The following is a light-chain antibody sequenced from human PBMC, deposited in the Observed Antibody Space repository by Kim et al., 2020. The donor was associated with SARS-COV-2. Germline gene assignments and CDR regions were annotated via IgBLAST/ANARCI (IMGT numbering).Light chain of an antibody. CDR1: QTIKNR. J-gene: IGKJ1*01. CDR3: QQSNDWPPLT. CDR2: DAT. Sequence: SPGERAPLACRASQTIKNRLVWYQHRPGQAPRLLIYDATTRATGVSARFIGSGSETDFTLTISSLQSEDFAVYYCQQSNDWPPLTFGQGTKVDIK. V-gene: IGKV3-15*01.